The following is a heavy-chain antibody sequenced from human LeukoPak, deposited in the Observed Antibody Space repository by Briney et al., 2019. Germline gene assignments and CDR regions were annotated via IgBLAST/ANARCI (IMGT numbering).Heavy chain of an antibody. Sequence: GGSLRLSCAASGFTSSSYAMHWVRQAPGKGLEWVAVISYDGSNKYYADSVKGRFTISRDNSKNTLYLQMNSLRAEDTAVYYCARDTSGSYKRGFDYWGQGTLVTVSS. CDR1: GFTSSSYA. CDR2: ISYDGSNK. J-gene: IGHJ4*02. CDR3: ARDTSGSYKRGFDY. V-gene: IGHV3-30*04. D-gene: IGHD1-26*01.